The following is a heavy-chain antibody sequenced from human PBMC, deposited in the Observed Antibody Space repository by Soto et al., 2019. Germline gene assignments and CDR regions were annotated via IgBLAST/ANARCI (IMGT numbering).Heavy chain of an antibody. CDR3: ALRSMAVVPES. V-gene: IGHV4-59*01. CDR1: GDSTTTYY. J-gene: IGHJ5*02. Sequence: QVQLQESGPGLVKPSETLSLTCAVSGDSTTTYYCMWVRQPPGKGRESIGYLSYAPSANYNPSLKTRVTLSVDTSKHQWSLTLSSMTAADTAVYYCALRSMAVVPESWGQGTLVTVSS. D-gene: IGHD3-22*01. CDR2: LSYAPSA.